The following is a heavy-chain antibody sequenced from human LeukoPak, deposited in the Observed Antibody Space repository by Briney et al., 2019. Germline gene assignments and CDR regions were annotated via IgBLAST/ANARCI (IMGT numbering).Heavy chain of an antibody. V-gene: IGHV4-39*01. D-gene: IGHD3-22*01. CDR1: GGSISSSSYY. J-gene: IGHJ1*01. CDR3: ARGPHYYDSSGYYVYFQH. Sequence: PSETLSLTCTVSGGSISSSSYYWGWIRQPPGKVLEWIGSIYYSGSTYYNPSLKSRVTISVDTSKNQFSLKLSSVTAADTAVYYCARGPHYYDSSGYYVYFQHWGQGTLVTVSS. CDR2: IYYSGST.